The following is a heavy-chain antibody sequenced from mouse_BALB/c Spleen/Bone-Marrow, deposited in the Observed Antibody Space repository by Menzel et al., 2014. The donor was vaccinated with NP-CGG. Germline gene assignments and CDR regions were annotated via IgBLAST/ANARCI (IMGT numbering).Heavy chain of an antibody. Sequence: VQLQQSGAELMKPGAPMKISCKASGYTFSSFWIEWVKQRPGHGLEWIGEILPESGSSNYNEKFKGKATLTADTSSNTVYMQLSSLTSEDSAVYYCARTPGVPYYFDYWGQGTPLTVSS. CDR3: ARTPGVPYYFDY. CDR1: GYTFSSFW. V-gene: IGHV1-9*01. J-gene: IGHJ2*01. CDR2: ILPESGSS.